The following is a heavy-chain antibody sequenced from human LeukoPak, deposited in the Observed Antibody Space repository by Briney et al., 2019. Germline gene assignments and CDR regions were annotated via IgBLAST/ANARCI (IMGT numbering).Heavy chain of an antibody. CDR3: ARDLYSGYDSDY. D-gene: IGHD5-12*01. CDR2: ISSSSNFI. V-gene: IGHV3-21*01. CDR1: GFTFSGFT. J-gene: IGHJ4*02. Sequence: GGSLRLSCAASGFTFSGFTMNWVRQAPGKGLEWVSSISSSSNFIYYADSLKGRFTISRDNAKNSLYLQMNSLRAEDTAVYYCARDLYSGYDSDYWGQGTLVTVSS.